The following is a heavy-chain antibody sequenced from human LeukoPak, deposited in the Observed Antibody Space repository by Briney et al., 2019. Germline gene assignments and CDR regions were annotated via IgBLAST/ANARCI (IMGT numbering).Heavy chain of an antibody. V-gene: IGHV5-51*01. CDR1: GYSFTSYW. CDR3: ARAYYYGSGSSIGFGY. Sequence: GESLKIFCKGSGYSFTSYWIGWVRQMPGKGLEWRGIIYPGDSDTRYSPSFQGQVTISADKSISTAYLQWNSLKASDTAMYYCARAYYYGSGSSIGFGYWGQGTLVTVSS. J-gene: IGHJ4*02. D-gene: IGHD3-10*01. CDR2: IYPGDSDT.